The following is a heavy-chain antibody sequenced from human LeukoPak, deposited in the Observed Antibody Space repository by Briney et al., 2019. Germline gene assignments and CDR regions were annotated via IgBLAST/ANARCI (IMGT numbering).Heavy chain of an antibody. CDR3: ARVDLVGVSYQQSVADT. CDR2: ISAYNGNT. V-gene: IGHV1-18*01. Sequence: GASVKVSCKASGYTFTSYGISWVRQAPGQGLEWMGWISAYNGNTNYAQKLQGRVTMTTDTSTSTAYMELRSLRSDDTAVYYCARVDLVGVSYQQSVADTWGQGTMVTVSS. D-gene: IGHD6-19*01. J-gene: IGHJ3*01. CDR1: GYTFTSYG.